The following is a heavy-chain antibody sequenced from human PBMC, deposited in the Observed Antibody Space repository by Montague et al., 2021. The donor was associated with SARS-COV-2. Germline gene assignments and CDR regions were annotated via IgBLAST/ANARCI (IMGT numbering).Heavy chain of an antibody. J-gene: IGHJ4*02. CDR2: INHSGTT. CDR3: ARWDPQTLTLIGLCGKLASDY. V-gene: IGHV4-34*01. D-gene: IGHD4-23*01. Sequence: SETLSLTCAVYGGSFSGYYWTWIRQSPGKGLEWIAEINHSGTTNXNFNPSLRSRVTISVDTSKSQFSLKLSSVTAADTGVYYCARWDPQTLTLIGLCGKLASDYWGQGTLVTVSS. CDR1: GGSFSGYY.